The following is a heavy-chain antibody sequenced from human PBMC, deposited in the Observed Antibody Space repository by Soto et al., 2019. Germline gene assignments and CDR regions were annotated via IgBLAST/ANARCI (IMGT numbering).Heavy chain of an antibody. D-gene: IGHD3-10*01. J-gene: IGHJ4*02. CDR1: GGSISSYY. Sequence: SETLSLTCTVSGGSISSYYWSWIRQPPGKGLEWIGYIYYSGSTNYNPSLKSRVTISVDTSKNQFSLKLSSVTAADTAVYYCARGMVRGVIPYYWGQGTLVPVYS. CDR2: IYYSGST. V-gene: IGHV4-59*01. CDR3: ARGMVRGVIPYY.